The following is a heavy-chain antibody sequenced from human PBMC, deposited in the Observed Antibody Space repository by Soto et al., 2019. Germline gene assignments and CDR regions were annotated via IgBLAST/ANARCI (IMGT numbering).Heavy chain of an antibody. D-gene: IGHD1-26*01. Sequence: AAVKVSYKASGYTFTGYYMHWVRQAPGQGLEWMGWINPNSGCTNYAQKFQGRVTMTRDTSISTAYMELSRLRSDDTAVYYCARDRIVGATGFDYWGQGTLVTVSS. CDR1: GYTFTGYY. CDR2: INPNSGCT. V-gene: IGHV1-2*02. CDR3: ARDRIVGATGFDY. J-gene: IGHJ4*02.